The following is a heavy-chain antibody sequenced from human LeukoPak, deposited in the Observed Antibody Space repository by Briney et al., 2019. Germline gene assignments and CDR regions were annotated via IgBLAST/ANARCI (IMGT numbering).Heavy chain of an antibody. V-gene: IGHV3-48*03. J-gene: IGHJ4*02. Sequence: GGSLRLSCAASGFTFSGFEMNWVRQAPGKGLEWVSYSSSSGSTIYYADSVKGRFTISRDNAKNSLYLQMNSLRAEDTAVYYCAREDGYSSSWYSDYWGQGTLVTVSS. D-gene: IGHD6-13*01. CDR1: GFTFSGFE. CDR3: AREDGYSSSWYSDY. CDR2: SSSSGSTI.